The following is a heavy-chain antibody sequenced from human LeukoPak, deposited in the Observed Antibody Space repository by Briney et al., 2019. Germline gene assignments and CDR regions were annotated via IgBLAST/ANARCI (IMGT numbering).Heavy chain of an antibody. V-gene: IGHV1-69*13. D-gene: IGHD1-7*01. CDR2: IIPIFGTA. CDR3: AREGTGITRGLDY. Sequence: SEKVSCKASGGTFSSYAISWVRQAPGQGLEWMGGIIPIFGTANYAQKFQGRVTITADESTSTAYMELSSLRSEDTAVYYCAREGTGITRGLDYWGQGTLVTVSS. CDR1: GGTFSSYA. J-gene: IGHJ4*02.